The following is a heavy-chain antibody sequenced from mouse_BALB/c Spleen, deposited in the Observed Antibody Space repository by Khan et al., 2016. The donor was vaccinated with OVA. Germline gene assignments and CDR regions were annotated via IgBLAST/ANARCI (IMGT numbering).Heavy chain of an antibody. J-gene: IGHJ3*01. Sequence: VQLQQPGPELVEPGASVKMSCKASGYTFTNYVMHWVKQKPGQGLEWIGYINPYNAGTRYNEKFKGKATLTSDLSSTTAYMELSSLTSEDSAVYYCAREASSWDFSFPYWGQGTLVTVSA. CDR1: GYTFTNYV. CDR3: AREASSWDFSFPY. CDR2: INPYNAGT. V-gene: IGHV1S136*01. D-gene: IGHD4-1*01.